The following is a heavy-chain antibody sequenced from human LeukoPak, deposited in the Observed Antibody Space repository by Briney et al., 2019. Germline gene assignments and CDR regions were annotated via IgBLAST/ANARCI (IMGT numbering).Heavy chain of an antibody. CDR2: INTDGRST. CDR3: ASQHKPRNERYYGMDV. V-gene: IGHV3-74*01. CDR1: GFTFRSYW. D-gene: IGHD1-1*01. J-gene: IGHJ6*02. Sequence: GGSLRLSCAASGFTFRSYWMHWVRQAPGKGLVWVSRINTDGRSTSYADSVKGRFTISRDNSKNTLYLQMNSLIAEDTAVYYCASQHKPRNERYYGMDVWGQGTTVTVSS.